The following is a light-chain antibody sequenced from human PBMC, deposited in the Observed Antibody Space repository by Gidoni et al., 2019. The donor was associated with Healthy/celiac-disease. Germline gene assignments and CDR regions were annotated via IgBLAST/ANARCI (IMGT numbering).Light chain of an antibody. J-gene: IGLJ2*01. CDR2: DVS. CDR1: SSAVGGYNY. CDR3: SSYTSSSTLKV. Sequence: QSALTQPASVSGSPRPSITITCTGTSSAVGGYNYVSWYQQHPGKAPKLMIYDVSNRPSGVSIRFSGSKSGNTASLTISVLQAEDEADYYCSSYTSSSTLKVFGGGTKLTVL. V-gene: IGLV2-14*03.